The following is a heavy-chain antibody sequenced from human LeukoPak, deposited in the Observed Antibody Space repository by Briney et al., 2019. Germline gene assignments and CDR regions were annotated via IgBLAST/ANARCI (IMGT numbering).Heavy chain of an antibody. CDR2: IIPILGIA. J-gene: IGHJ4*02. CDR3: ATKGGGYCSSSSCYIYDY. CDR1: GGTFSSYA. Sequence: ASVKVSCKASGGTFSSYAISWVRQAPGQGLEWMGRIIPILGIANYAQKFQGRVTITADKSTSTAYMELSSLRSEDTAVYYCATKGGGYCSSSSCYIYDYWGQGTLVTVSS. D-gene: IGHD2-2*02. V-gene: IGHV1-69*04.